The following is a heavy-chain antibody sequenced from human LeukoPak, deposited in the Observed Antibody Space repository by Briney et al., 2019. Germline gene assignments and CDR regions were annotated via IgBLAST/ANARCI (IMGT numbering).Heavy chain of an antibody. CDR3: ARHFDCSSTSCYPNNWFDP. V-gene: IGHV4-39*01. D-gene: IGHD2-2*01. CDR1: GGSISSSSYY. Sequence: SETLSLTCTVSGGSISSSSYYWGWIRQPPGKGLEWIGSICYSGSTYYDPSLKSRVTISVDTSKNQFSLKLSSVTAADTAVYYCARHFDCSSTSCYPNNWFDPWGQGTLVTVSS. J-gene: IGHJ5*02. CDR2: ICYSGST.